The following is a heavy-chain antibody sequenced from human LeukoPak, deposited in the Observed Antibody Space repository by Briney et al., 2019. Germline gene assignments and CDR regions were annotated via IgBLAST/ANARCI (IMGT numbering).Heavy chain of an antibody. J-gene: IGHJ4*02. D-gene: IGHD4-23*01. CDR1: GFTFTDYY. CDR3: VKDFDGSGPGH. V-gene: IGHV3-11*01. Sequence: GGSLRLSCATSGFTFTDYYMSWVRQAPGKGLEWVSYISNTGRNTYDADSVKGRFTISRDNARKSLYLQMNSLRVEDTAMYYCVKDFDGSGPGHWGQGTLVTVSS. CDR2: ISNTGRNT.